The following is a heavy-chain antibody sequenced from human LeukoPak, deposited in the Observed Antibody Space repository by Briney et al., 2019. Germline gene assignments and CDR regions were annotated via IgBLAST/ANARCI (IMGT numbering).Heavy chain of an antibody. V-gene: IGHV4-4*07. CDR1: GGSISSYY. Sequence: SETLSLTCTVSGGSISSYYWSWIRQPAGKGLEWIGRIYTSGSTNYNPSLKSRVTMSVDTSKNQFPLKLSSVTAADTAVYYCAREAEYYYDSSGYYYYFDYWGQGTLVTVSS. J-gene: IGHJ4*02. CDR2: IYTSGST. CDR3: AREAEYYYDSSGYYYYFDY. D-gene: IGHD3-22*01.